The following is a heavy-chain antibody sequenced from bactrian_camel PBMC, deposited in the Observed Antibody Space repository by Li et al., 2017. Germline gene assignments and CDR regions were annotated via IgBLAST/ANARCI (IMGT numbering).Heavy chain of an antibody. CDR2: IEDNGST. D-gene: IGHD3*01. Sequence: HVQLVESGGGSVQAGGSLTLSCVMTGSTGTTDNKSWFRQAPGTEHEGVAAIEDNGSTFYAESVKGRFTISTDNAGNTLYLQMDNLIPEDTGTYYCATHAGSCGPVLFGTSSRYMFWGRGTQVTVS. CDR1: GSTGTTDN. J-gene: IGHJ4*01. V-gene: IGHV3S53*01. CDR3: ATHAGSCGPVLFGTSSRYMF.